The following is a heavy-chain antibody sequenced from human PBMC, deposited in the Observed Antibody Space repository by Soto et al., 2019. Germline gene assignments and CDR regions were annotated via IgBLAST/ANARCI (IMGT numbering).Heavy chain of an antibody. Sequence: ASVKVSCKASGYTFTGYYMHWVRQAPGQGLEWMGWINPNSGGTNYAQKFQGRVTMTRDTSISTAYMELSRLRSDDTAVYYCARDPRGYCSGGSCYPGFDTWGQGTLVTVSS. CDR2: INPNSGGT. CDR3: ARDPRGYCSGGSCYPGFDT. CDR1: GYTFTGYY. D-gene: IGHD2-15*01. V-gene: IGHV1-2*02. J-gene: IGHJ5*02.